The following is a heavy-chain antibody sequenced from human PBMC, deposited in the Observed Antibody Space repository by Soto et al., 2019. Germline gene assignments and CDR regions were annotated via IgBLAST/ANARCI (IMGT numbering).Heavy chain of an antibody. Sequence: QVQLVQSGAEVKKPGASVKVSCKASGYTFTNYGISWVRQAPGQGLEGMGWISAYNGNTNYAQKLQGRVTMTTDTSTSTAYMELRSLRSDDTAVYYCASSFTSSQWRYGMDVWGQGTTVTVSS. D-gene: IGHD2-2*01. CDR1: GYTFTNYG. J-gene: IGHJ6*02. CDR2: ISAYNGNT. CDR3: ASSFTSSQWRYGMDV. V-gene: IGHV1-18*01.